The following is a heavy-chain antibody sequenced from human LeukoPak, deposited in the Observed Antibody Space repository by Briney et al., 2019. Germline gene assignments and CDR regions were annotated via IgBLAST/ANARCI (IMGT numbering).Heavy chain of an antibody. CDR3: ARSSGWYSR. V-gene: IGHV4-34*01. D-gene: IGHD6-19*01. J-gene: IGHJ4*02. CDR1: GGSFSGYY. CDR2: INHSGST. Sequence: SETLSLTCAVYGGSFSGYYWSWIRQPPGKGLEWIGEINHSGSTNYNPSLKSRVTISVDTSKNQFSLKLSSVTAADTAVYYCARSSGWYSRWGQGTLVTVSS.